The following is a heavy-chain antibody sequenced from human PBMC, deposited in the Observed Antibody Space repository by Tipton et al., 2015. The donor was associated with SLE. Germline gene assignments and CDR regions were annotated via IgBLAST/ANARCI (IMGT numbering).Heavy chain of an antibody. CDR2: IFYTGST. Sequence: PGLVKPSETLSLTCTVSGGSISSYFWTWIRQPPGKGLEWIGHIFYTGSTRYNPSLKSRVTISVDTSKNQFSLKLSSVTAADTAVYYCARERRSYSSSSSGMDVWGQGTTVTVSS. CDR1: GGSISSYF. D-gene: IGHD6-13*01. V-gene: IGHV4-59*01. CDR3: ARERRSYSSSSSGMDV. J-gene: IGHJ6*02.